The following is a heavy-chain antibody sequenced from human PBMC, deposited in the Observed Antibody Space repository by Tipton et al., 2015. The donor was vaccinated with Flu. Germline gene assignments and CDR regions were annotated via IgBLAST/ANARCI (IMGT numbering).Heavy chain of an antibody. CDR1: GGSISSYY. D-gene: IGHD3-22*01. Sequence: LRLSCTVSGGSISSYYWSWIRQPPGKGLEWIGYIYYSGSTNYNPSLKSRATISVDTSKNQFSLKLSSVTAADTAVYYCARDHDYYDSSPDAFDIWGQGTMVTVSS. CDR3: ARDHDYYDSSPDAFDI. J-gene: IGHJ3*02. V-gene: IGHV4-59*01. CDR2: IYYSGST.